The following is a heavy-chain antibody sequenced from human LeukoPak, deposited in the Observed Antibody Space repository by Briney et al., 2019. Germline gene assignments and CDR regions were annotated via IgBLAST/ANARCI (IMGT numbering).Heavy chain of an antibody. CDR1: GFTFSTYS. V-gene: IGHV3-21*06. CDR3: ARVAEAAAFDS. CDR2: ISSNSRYI. Sequence: GGSLRLSCAASGFTFSTYSMNWFRQAPGKGLEWVSSISSNSRYIYNADSMRGRFTISRDNAKNSLYLQMNSLKPEDTAVYYCARVAEAAAFDSWGQGTLVTVSS. D-gene: IGHD6-13*01. J-gene: IGHJ4*02.